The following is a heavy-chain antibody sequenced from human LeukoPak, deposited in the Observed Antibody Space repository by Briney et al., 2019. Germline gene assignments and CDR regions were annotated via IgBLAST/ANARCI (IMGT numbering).Heavy chain of an antibody. J-gene: IGHJ5*02. V-gene: IGHV3-30*02. CDR2: IRYDGSNK. D-gene: IGHD1-20*01. CDR1: GFTFSRYG. Sequence: PGGSLRLSCAASGFTFSRYGMHWVRQAPGKGLEWVAFIRYDGSNKYYADSVKGRFTISRDNSKNTLYLQMNGLRPEDTAVYYCAKDYGVPGTGGAWLDPWGQGTLVTVSS. CDR3: AKDYGVPGTGGAWLDP.